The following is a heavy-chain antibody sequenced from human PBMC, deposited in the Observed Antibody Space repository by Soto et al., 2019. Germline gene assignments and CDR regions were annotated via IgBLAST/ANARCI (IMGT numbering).Heavy chain of an antibody. J-gene: IGHJ4*02. CDR1: GVSMTSRRYY. CDR2: IYNSAST. V-gene: IGHV4-39*01. Sequence: PSETLSLTCTVSGVSMTSRRYYWGWIRQAPGKRPEWLASIYNSASTSYNPSLKSRLTISEDTSKNQFFLELSSVTAADTAVYYYCGSGSPTTVSCEYFEGWGQGTMVTVSS. CDR3: CGSGSPTTVSCEYFEG. D-gene: IGHD2-21*01.